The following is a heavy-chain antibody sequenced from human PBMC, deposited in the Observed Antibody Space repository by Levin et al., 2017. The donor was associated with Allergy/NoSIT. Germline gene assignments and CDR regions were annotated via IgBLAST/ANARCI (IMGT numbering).Heavy chain of an antibody. CDR1: GGSISSSSYY. J-gene: IGHJ3*02. Sequence: SETLSLTCTVSGGSISSSSYYWGWIRQPPGKGLEWIGSIYYSGSTYYNPSLKSRVTISVDTSKNQFSLKLSSVTAADTAVYYCASGAPYYDILTGYYENNDAFDIWGQGTMVTVSS. CDR2: IYYSGST. D-gene: IGHD3-9*01. CDR3: ASGAPYYDILTGYYENNDAFDI. V-gene: IGHV4-39*01.